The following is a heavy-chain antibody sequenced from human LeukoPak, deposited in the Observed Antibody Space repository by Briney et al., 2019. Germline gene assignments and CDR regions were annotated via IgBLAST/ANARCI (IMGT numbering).Heavy chain of an antibody. CDR2: MNPNSGNT. V-gene: IGHV1-8*01. CDR1: GYTFTSYD. CDR3: ARDAALVYYDLPVGWFDP. D-gene: IGHD3-22*01. Sequence: ASVKVSCKASGYTFTSYDINWVRQATGQGLEWMGWMNPNSGNTGYAQKFQGRVTMTRNTSISTAYMELSSLRSEDTAVYYCARDAALVYYDLPVGWFDPWGQGTLVTVSS. J-gene: IGHJ5*02.